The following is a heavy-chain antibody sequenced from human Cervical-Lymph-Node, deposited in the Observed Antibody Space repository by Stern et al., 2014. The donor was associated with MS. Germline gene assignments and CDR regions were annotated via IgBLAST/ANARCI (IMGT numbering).Heavy chain of an antibody. J-gene: IGHJ4*02. Sequence: EVQLVESGAEVKKPGESLKISCKGSGYSFPSYWIGWVRQMPGKGLEWMGIIYPGNSDARYTPPSQGQVTISATKSISPAYLQWSSLKASATAIYYCAKHSASAWPQYFDYWGQGTLVTVSS. CDR1: GYSFPSYW. CDR2: IYPGNSDA. V-gene: IGHV5-51*01. CDR3: AKHSASAWPQYFDY.